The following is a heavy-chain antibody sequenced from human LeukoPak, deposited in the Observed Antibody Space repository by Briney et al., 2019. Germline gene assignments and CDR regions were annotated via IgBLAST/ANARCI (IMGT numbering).Heavy chain of an antibody. Sequence: PSETLSLTCTVSGGSISSYYWSWIRQPPGKGLEWIGYIYYSGRTNYNPSLKSRVTISVDTSKNQFSLKLSSVTAADTAVYYCARYIWGSYPTFEDYWGQGTLVTVSS. V-gene: IGHV4-59*01. CDR3: ARYIWGSYPTFEDY. CDR1: GGSISSYY. CDR2: IYYSGRT. D-gene: IGHD3-16*02. J-gene: IGHJ4*02.